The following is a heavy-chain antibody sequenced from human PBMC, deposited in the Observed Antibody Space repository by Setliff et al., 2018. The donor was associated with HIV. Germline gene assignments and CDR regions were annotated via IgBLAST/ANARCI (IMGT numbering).Heavy chain of an antibody. CDR3: ASRVYYYDSNNFLREEGFDP. CDR1: GDSITNSMHY. V-gene: IGHV4-39*01. CDR2: IHYNEKT. D-gene: IGHD3-22*01. J-gene: IGHJ5*02. Sequence: KPSETLSLTCTVSGDSITNSMHYWSWIRQPPGKGLEFIGSIHYNEKTYYNPSLKRRVTISIDTSKNQFSLNLTSVTAADTAVYYCASRVYYYDSNNFLREEGFDPWGQGTLVTVSS.